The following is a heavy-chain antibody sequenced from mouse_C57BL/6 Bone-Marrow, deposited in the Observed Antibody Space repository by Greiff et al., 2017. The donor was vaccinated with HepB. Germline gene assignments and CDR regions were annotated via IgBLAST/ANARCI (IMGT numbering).Heavy chain of an antibody. CDR3: ARDGYYERRMYC. CDR2: IYPRSGNT. Sequence: QVQLQQSGAELARPGASVKLSCKASGYTFTSYGMSWVKQRPGQGLEWIGEIYPRSGNTYYNEKFKGKATLTADKSSSTAYMELRSLTSEDSAVYFCARDGYYERRMYCWGQGTSVTVSS. CDR1: GYTFTSYG. D-gene: IGHD2-3*01. V-gene: IGHV1-81*01. J-gene: IGHJ4*01.